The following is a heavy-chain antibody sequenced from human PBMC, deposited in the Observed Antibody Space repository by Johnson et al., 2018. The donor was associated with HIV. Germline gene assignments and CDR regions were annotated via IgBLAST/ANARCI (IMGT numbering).Heavy chain of an antibody. CDR2: ISTTGSTI. D-gene: IGHD2-2*01. J-gene: IGHJ3*02. Sequence: QVQLVESGGGLVKPGGSLRLSCAASEFTFRDYYMSWIRQAPGKGLEWISYISTTGSTIYYAGSVKGRFTISRDNARNSLSLGMNSLSAEDTAVYYCANGDSRYCSSTSCHDGAFDIWGQGTMVTVSS. CDR3: ANGDSRYCSSTSCHDGAFDI. V-gene: IGHV3-11*04. CDR1: EFTFRDYY.